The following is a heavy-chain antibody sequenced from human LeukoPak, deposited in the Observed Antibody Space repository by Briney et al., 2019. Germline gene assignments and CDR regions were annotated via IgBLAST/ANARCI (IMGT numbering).Heavy chain of an antibody. D-gene: IGHD3-22*01. V-gene: IGHV4-38-2*02. CDR3: ARDVSGDYDTFDY. Sequence: PSETPSLTCAVPGYSISSGYYWGWIRQPPGKGLEWIGSVYRSGSTYYNPSLKSRVTISVDTSKNQFSLKLRSVTASDTAVYYCARDVSGDYDTFDYWGQGTLVTVSS. CDR2: VYRSGST. J-gene: IGHJ4*02. CDR1: GYSISSGYY.